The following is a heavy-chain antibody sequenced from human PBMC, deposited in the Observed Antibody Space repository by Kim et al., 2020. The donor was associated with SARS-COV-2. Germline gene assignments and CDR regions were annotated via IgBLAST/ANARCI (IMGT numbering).Heavy chain of an antibody. J-gene: IGHJ4*02. V-gene: IGHV4-59*08. CDR2: IYYSWST. D-gene: IGHD6-19*01. CDR3: ARHGPDSSGSYFQY. Sequence: SETLSLTCTVSGGSISSYYWSWIRQPPGKGLEWIGYIYYSWSTNHNPSLTSRVTLSVDTSKNQFSLKLSSVTAADTAVYYCARHGPDSSGSYFQYWGQGTLVTVSS. CDR1: GGSISSYY.